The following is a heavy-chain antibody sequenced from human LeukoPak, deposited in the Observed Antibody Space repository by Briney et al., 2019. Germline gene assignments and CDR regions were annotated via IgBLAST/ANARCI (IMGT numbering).Heavy chain of an antibody. Sequence: GASVKVSCKASGYTFTGYYKHWVRQAPGQGLEWMGRINPNSGGTNYAQKFQGRVTMTRDTSISTAYMELSRLRSDDTAVYYCARILYCGGGDCYFDYWGQGTLVTVSS. V-gene: IGHV1-2*06. J-gene: IGHJ4*02. CDR2: INPNSGGT. CDR3: ARILYCGGGDCYFDY. D-gene: IGHD2-21*01. CDR1: GYTFTGYY.